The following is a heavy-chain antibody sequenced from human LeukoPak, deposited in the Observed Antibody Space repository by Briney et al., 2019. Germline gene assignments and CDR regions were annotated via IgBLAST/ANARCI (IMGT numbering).Heavy chain of an antibody. J-gene: IGHJ4*02. CDR3: ARGSGYCSSTSCHSYFDY. CDR1: GYTFTSYY. CDR2: INPSGGST. D-gene: IGHD2-2*01. V-gene: IGHV1-46*01. Sequence: ASVKVSCKASGYTFTSYYMHWVRQAPGQGLEWKGIINPSGGSTSYAQKFQGRVTMTRDTSTSTVYMELSSLRSEDTAVYYCARGSGYCSSTSCHSYFDYWGQGTLVTVSS.